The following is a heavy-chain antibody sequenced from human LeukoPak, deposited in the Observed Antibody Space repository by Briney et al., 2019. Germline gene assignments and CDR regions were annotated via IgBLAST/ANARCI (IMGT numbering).Heavy chain of an antibody. J-gene: IGHJ5*02. V-gene: IGHV4-39*07. Sequence: SETLSLTCTVSGGSISSNSYFWGWIRQPPGKGLEWVGSIYYSGNTYYNPSLKSRVTISVDTSKNQFSLRLTSVTAADTAMYYCARDSGNYYMYNWFDPWGQGTLVTVSS. CDR2: IYYSGNT. CDR3: ARDSGNYYMYNWFDP. D-gene: IGHD3-10*01. CDR1: GGSISSNSYF.